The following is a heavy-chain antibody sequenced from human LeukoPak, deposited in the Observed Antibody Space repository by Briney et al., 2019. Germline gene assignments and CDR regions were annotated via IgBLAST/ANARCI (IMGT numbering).Heavy chain of an antibody. CDR2: ISSSSTYI. J-gene: IGHJ4*02. CDR1: GFTFSSYN. CDR3: AKDRGSGTYYLIPDD. V-gene: IGHV3-21*01. D-gene: IGHD3-10*01. Sequence: GGSLRLSCAASGFTFSSYNMNWVRQAPGKGLEWVSSISSSSTYIYYAESMKGRFTISRDNAKNSLYLQMNSLTTEDTAVYYCAKDRGSGTYYLIPDDWGQGTLVIVSS.